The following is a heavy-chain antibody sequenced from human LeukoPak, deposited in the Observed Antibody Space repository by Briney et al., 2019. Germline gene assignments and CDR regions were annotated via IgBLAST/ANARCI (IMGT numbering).Heavy chain of an antibody. CDR3: TRGSDTVFGVSRDGFDY. V-gene: IGHV3-49*03. J-gene: IGHJ4*02. Sequence: GGSLRLSCTASGFTFGDYAMSWFRQAPGKGLEWVGFIRSKAYGGTKEYAASVKGRFTISRDDSKSIAYLQMNSLKTEDTAVYYCTRGSDTVFGVSRDGFDYWGQGTLVTVSS. CDR1: GFTFGDYA. CDR2: IRSKAYGGTK. D-gene: IGHD3-3*01.